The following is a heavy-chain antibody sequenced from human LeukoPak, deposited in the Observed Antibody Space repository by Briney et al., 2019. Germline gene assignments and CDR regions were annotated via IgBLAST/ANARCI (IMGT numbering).Heavy chain of an antibody. V-gene: IGHV1-3*01. CDR3: ARDSDTTDWAWVY. D-gene: IGHD3-9*01. CDR1: GYAFSMYSTYT. CDR2: INAGFGET. Sequence: ASVKVSCKASGYAFSMYSTYTIHWVRQAPGQRPEWMGWINAGFGETRYRPKFQGRVTLSADTSANTVYMELNSLTSEDTAVYYCARDSDTTDWAWVYWGQGTLVTVSS. J-gene: IGHJ4*02.